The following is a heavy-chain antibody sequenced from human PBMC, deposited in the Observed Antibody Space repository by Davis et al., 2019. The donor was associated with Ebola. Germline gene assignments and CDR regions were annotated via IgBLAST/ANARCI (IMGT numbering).Heavy chain of an antibody. CDR3: ARVPGYSSGWADY. CDR1: GGSISSSNW. D-gene: IGHD6-19*01. Sequence: PSETLSLTCAVSGGSISSSNWWSWVRQPPGKGLEWIGEIYHSGSTNYNPSLKSRVTISVDTSKNQFSLKLSSVTAADTAVYYCARVPGYSSGWADYWGQGTLVTVSS. V-gene: IGHV4-4*02. CDR2: IYHSGST. J-gene: IGHJ4*02.